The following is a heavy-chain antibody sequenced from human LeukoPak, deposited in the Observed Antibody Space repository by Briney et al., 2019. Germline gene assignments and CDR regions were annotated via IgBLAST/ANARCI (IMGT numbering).Heavy chain of an antibody. Sequence: SETLSLTCTVSGGSISSYYWSWIRQPPGKGLEWVGYIYYSGSTNYNPSLKSRVTISVDTSKNQFSLKLRSVNAADTAVYYCARGTHSHFSLYYWGQGTMVTVSS. CDR2: IYYSGST. CDR1: GGSISSYY. V-gene: IGHV4-59*01. D-gene: IGHD2-15*01. CDR3: ARGTHSHFSLYY. J-gene: IGHJ4*02.